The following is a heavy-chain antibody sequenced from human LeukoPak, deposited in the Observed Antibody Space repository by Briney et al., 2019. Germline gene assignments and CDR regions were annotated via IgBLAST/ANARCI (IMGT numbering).Heavy chain of an antibody. CDR2: ISGRGDST. CDR1: GFTFSTYI. D-gene: IGHD5-24*01. CDR3: AKGISADGYNFERGNDY. V-gene: IGHV3-23*01. Sequence: GGSLRLSCAASGFTFSTYIMTWVRLAPGKGLGWVSSISGRGDSTYYAHSVKGRFTVSRDNSKNTVYLQMDSLRAEDSAIYYCAKGISADGYNFERGNDYWGQGTLVTDSS. J-gene: IGHJ4*02.